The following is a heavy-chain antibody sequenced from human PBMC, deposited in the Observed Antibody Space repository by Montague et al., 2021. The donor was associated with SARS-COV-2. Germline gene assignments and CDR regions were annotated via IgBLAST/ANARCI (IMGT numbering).Heavy chain of an antibody. D-gene: IGHD3-3*01. CDR2: IYYSGST. CDR1: GGSISSGGYY. V-gene: IGHV4-31*03. CDR3: ARGRVLTIFGVVGAFDI. J-gene: IGHJ3*02. Sequence: TLSLTCTVSGGSISSGGYYWSWIRQHPGKGLEWIGYIYYSGSTYSNPSIKSRVTISADTSKNQFSLKLSSVTAADTAVYYCARGRVLTIFGVVGAFDIWGQGTMVTVSS.